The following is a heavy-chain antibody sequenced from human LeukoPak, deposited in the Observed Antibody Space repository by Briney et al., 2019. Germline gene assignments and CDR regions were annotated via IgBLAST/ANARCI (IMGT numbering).Heavy chain of an antibody. CDR1: GFTFSSYS. J-gene: IGHJ4*02. D-gene: IGHD2-2*01. CDR3: ARDRRVVVVPAAPRGDFDY. V-gene: IGHV3-21*01. Sequence: GGSLRLSCAASGFTFSSYSMNWVRQAPGKGLELVSSISSSSSYIYYADSVKGRFTISRDNAENSLYLQMNSLRAEDTAVYYCARDRRVVVVPAAPRGDFDYWGQGTLVTVSS. CDR2: ISSSSSYI.